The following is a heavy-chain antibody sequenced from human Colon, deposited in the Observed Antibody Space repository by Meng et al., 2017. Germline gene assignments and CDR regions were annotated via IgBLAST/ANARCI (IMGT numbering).Heavy chain of an antibody. J-gene: IGHJ4*02. CDR3: ASSIDYGDYGSYFDY. CDR1: GFTFSSYS. Sequence: GESLKISCAASGFTFSSYSMNWVRQAPGKGLEWVSSISSSSSYIYYADSVKGRFTISRDNAKNSLYLQMNSLRAEDTAVYYCASSIDYGDYGSYFDYWGQGTLVTV. V-gene: IGHV3-21*01. D-gene: IGHD4-17*01. CDR2: ISSSSSYI.